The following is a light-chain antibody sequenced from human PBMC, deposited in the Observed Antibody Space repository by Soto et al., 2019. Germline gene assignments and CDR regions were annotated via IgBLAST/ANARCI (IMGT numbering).Light chain of an antibody. J-gene: IGKJ1*01. Sequence: DIVMTQSPLSLPVTPGEPASISCRSSQSLLHSNGYNYLDWYLQKPGQSPRRLIYKVSNRDSGVPDRFSGSGSGTDFTLKISRVEAEDVGVYYCMQGTHWPPWTFGQGTKVDI. CDR2: KVS. V-gene: IGKV2-30*02. CDR3: MQGTHWPPWT. CDR1: QSLLHSNGYNY.